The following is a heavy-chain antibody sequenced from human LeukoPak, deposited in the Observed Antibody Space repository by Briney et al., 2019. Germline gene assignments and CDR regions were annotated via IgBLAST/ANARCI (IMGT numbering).Heavy chain of an antibody. CDR2: IYSSGTT. Sequence: ASETLSLTCTVSGGSISSGSHYWNWIRQPAGKGLEWVGHIYSSGTTNYNPSLMGRAVISVDSSKNLLSLNLTSVTAADTAVYYCARDPYYYESGSYVYFDCWGLGALVTVSS. V-gene: IGHV4-61*09. D-gene: IGHD3-10*01. CDR3: ARDPYYYESGSYVYFDC. CDR1: GGSISSGSHY. J-gene: IGHJ4*02.